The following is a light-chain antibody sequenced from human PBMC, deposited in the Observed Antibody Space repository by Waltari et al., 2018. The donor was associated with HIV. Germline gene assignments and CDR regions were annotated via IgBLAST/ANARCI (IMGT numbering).Light chain of an antibody. CDR2: YHD. Sequence: YVLTQPPSVSVAPGEAARISCGGNNIEDKTVQWYQQKPGQDPVLVIYYHDDRPSGLPERFSGSTAQHTATLPISRVAAGDEADYYFQVWDVLIGPYVVFGGGTKLTVL. V-gene: IGLV3-21*04. CDR1: NIEDKT. CDR3: QVWDVLIGPYVV. J-gene: IGLJ3*02.